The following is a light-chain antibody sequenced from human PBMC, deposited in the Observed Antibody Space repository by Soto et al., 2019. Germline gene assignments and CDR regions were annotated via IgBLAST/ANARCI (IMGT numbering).Light chain of an antibody. CDR3: QQYNNWPPWT. V-gene: IGKV3-15*01. CDR2: GAS. Sequence: EIVMTQSPATLSVSPGERDTISCRASQSVSSNLAWYQQKPGQAPRLLIYGASTRATGIPARFSGSGSGTEFPLTISSLRSQDFAVYYCQQYNNWPPWTFGQGTKVEIK. CDR1: QSVSSN. J-gene: IGKJ1*01.